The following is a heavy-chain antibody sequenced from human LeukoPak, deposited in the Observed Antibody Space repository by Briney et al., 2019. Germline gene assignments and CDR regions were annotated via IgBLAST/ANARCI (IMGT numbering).Heavy chain of an antibody. CDR2: INHSGTT. CDR3: ARVPLRFLEPFDY. V-gene: IGHV4-34*01. Sequence: KPSETLSLTCSVYGGSFNGYYWSWIRQPPEKGLEWIGEINHSGTTNYNPSLKGRVTMSLDTSKNQFSLRLNSVTAADTAVYYCARVPLRFLEPFDYWGQGTLVTVSS. CDR1: GGSFNGYY. D-gene: IGHD3-3*01. J-gene: IGHJ4*02.